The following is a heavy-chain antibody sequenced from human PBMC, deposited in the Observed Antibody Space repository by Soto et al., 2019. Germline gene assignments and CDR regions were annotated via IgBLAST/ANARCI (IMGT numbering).Heavy chain of an antibody. CDR3: AKDRGGYYPIDY. Sequence: QVQLVESGGGVVQPGRSLRLSCAASGFTFSSYGMHWVRQAPGKGLKWVAVISYDGSNKYYADSVKGRFTISRDNSKNTLYLQMNSLRAEDTAVYYCAKDRGGYYPIDYWGQGTLVTVSS. CDR2: ISYDGSNK. D-gene: IGHD3-22*01. CDR1: GFTFSSYG. J-gene: IGHJ4*02. V-gene: IGHV3-30*18.